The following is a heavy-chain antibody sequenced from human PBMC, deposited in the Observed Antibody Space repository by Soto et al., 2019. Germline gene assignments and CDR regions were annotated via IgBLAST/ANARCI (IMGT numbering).Heavy chain of an antibody. CDR3: ARDVVVTSVHQYYFDF. CDR2: IYHRGTT. CDR1: GSSVSSDYY. D-gene: IGHD2-21*02. V-gene: IGHV4-38-2*02. J-gene: IGHJ4*02. Sequence: PSETLSLTCGVSGSSVSSDYYWGWMRQPPGKGLEWIGSIYHRGTTYYNPSLKSRVTLSVDTSKNLFSLRLSSATAADTAVYYCARDVVVTSVHQYYFDFWGQGALVTVSS.